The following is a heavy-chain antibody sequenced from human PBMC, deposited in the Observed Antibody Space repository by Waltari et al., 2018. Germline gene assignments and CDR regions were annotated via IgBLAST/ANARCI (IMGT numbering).Heavy chain of an antibody. D-gene: IGHD6-13*01. J-gene: IGHJ4*02. CDR1: GFTFSSYS. V-gene: IGHV3-21*01. CDR3: ARGHSSSWYQTCPVDY. Sequence: EVQLVESGGGLVKPGGSLRLSCAASGFTFSSYSMNWVRQAPGKGLEWVSSISSSSSYIYYADSVKGRFTISRDNAKNSLYLQMNSLRAEDTAVYYCARGHSSSWYQTCPVDYWGQGTLVTVSS. CDR2: ISSSSSYI.